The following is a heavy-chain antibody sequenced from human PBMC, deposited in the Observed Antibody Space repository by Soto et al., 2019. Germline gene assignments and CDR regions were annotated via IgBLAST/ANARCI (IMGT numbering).Heavy chain of an antibody. J-gene: IGHJ4*02. Sequence: GASVKVSCKASGYTFTSYATHWVRQAPGQRVEWMGWINAGNGNTKYSQKFQGRVTITRDTSASTAYMELSSLRSEDTAVYYCARDLFRYFDCPSFDYWGQGTLVTVSS. CDR3: ARDLFRYFDCPSFDY. CDR1: GYTFTSYA. D-gene: IGHD3-9*01. V-gene: IGHV1-3*01. CDR2: INAGNGNT.